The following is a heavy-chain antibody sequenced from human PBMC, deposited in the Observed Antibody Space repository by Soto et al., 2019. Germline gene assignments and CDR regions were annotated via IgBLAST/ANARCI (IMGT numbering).Heavy chain of an antibody. V-gene: IGHV1-69*02. CDR3: ARARVDIVVVPAANHWFDP. J-gene: IGHJ5*02. D-gene: IGHD2-2*01. Sequence: ASVKVSCKASGGTFSSYTISWVRQAPGQGLEWMGRIIPILGIANYAQKFQSRVTITADKSTSTAYMELSSLRSEDTAVYYCARARVDIVVVPAANHWFDPWGQGTLVTVSS. CDR1: GGTFSSYT. CDR2: IIPILGIA.